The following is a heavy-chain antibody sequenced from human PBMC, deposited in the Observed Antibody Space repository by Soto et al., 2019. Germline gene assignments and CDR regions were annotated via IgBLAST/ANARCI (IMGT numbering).Heavy chain of an antibody. CDR3: VMVDNYVTPTPQDV. D-gene: IGHD3-16*01. CDR1: GYIFVNYG. Sequence: QVQLVQSGDEVKKPGASVKVSCKASGYIFVNYGIAWVRQAPGQGLEWMGWISPYTGNTNSATKIQGRLTMTTDTSTSTAYMDLGSLTSDDPAVYYCVMVDNYVTPTPQDVWGQGTTVTVSS. V-gene: IGHV1-18*01. CDR2: ISPYTGNT. J-gene: IGHJ6*02.